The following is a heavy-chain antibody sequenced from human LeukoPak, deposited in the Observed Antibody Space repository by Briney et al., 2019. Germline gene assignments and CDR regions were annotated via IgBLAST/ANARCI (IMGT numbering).Heavy chain of an antibody. V-gene: IGHV4-59*06. CDR3: ARALTY. CDR2: IYYSGST. D-gene: IGHD4/OR15-4a*01. CDR1: GDSISTYY. Sequence: SETLSLTRSVSGDSISTYYWSWIRQPPGKGLEWVGYIYYSGSTYYNPSLKSRVTISVDTSKNQFSLKLSSVTAADTAVYYCARALTYWGQGTLVTVSS. J-gene: IGHJ4*02.